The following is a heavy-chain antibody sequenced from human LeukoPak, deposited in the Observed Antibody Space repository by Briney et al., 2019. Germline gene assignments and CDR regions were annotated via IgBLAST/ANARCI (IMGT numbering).Heavy chain of an antibody. Sequence: GGSLRLSCSVSGFTFSSYAMTWVSQAPGKGLEWVSSIGGSSSSLYYAESVRGRFTISRDNARNSLYLQMNSVRAEDTAVYYCAKEAGQDYGALDAFDVWGQGTMVTVSS. CDR3: AKEAGQDYGALDAFDV. CDR2: IGGSSSSL. CDR1: GFTFSSYA. D-gene: IGHD4-17*01. V-gene: IGHV3-21*01. J-gene: IGHJ3*01.